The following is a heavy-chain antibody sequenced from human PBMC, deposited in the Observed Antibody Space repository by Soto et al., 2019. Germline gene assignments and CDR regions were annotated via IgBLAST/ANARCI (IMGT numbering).Heavy chain of an antibody. CDR1: GYTFTSYA. CDR3: AREKTAGLRLGDAFDI. CDR2: INAGNGNT. J-gene: IGHJ3*02. Sequence: ASVKVSCKASGYTFTSYAMHWVRQAPGQRLEWMGRINAGNGNTKYSQKFQGRVTITRDTSASTAYMELSSLRSEDAAVYYCAREKTAGLRLGDAFDIWGQGTMVTVSS. D-gene: IGHD6-19*01. V-gene: IGHV1-3*01.